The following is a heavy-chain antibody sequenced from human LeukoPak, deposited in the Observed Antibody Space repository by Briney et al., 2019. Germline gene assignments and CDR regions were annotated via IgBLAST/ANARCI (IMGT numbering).Heavy chain of an antibody. D-gene: IGHD3-22*01. CDR1: EFTFSRYG. CDR2: IRYDGSIK. J-gene: IGHJ4*02. CDR3: VLGGYDSRYLGFDY. Sequence: PGGSLRLSCAASEFTFSRYGMHWVRQAPGKGLEWVAFIRYDGSIKYYADSVKGRFTISRDNSQNTLYLQMNSLRAEDTAVYYCVLGGYDSRYLGFDYWGQGTLVTVSS. V-gene: IGHV3-30*02.